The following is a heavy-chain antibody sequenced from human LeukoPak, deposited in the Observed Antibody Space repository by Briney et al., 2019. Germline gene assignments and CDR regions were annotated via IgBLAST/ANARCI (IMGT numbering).Heavy chain of an antibody. CDR3: ARHPYDFWSGYYKE. J-gene: IGHJ4*02. CDR1: GFTVSSNY. D-gene: IGHD3-3*01. CDR2: IYYSGNI. V-gene: IGHV4-39*01. Sequence: PGGSLRLSCAASGFTVSSNYMTWVRQPPGKGLEWIGSIYYSGNIYHNPSLKSRVTISVDTSRNQFSLKLSSVTAADTAVYYCARHPYDFWSGYYKEWGQGTLVTVSS.